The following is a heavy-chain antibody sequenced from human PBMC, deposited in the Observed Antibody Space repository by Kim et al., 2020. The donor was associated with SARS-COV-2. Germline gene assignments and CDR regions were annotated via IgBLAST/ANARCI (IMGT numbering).Heavy chain of an antibody. J-gene: IGHJ6*02. V-gene: IGHV3-48*03. CDR2: ISSSGSTI. CDR1: GFTFSIYE. D-gene: IGHD3-3*01. Sequence: GGSLRLSCAASGFTFSIYEMNWVRQAPGKGLEWLSYISSSGSTIYYSDSVKGRFTISRDNAKNSLYLQMNSLRAEDTAVYYCARNYDFWSGYHPYYYYGMDVWGQGTTLTVSS. CDR3: ARNYDFWSGYHPYYYYGMDV.